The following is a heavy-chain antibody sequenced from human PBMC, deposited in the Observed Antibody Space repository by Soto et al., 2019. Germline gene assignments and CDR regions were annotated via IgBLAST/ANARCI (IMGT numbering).Heavy chain of an antibody. CDR2: ITTSGDVM. D-gene: IGHD2-21*02. J-gene: IGHJ4*02. CDR3: AREEINCGGDCFSH. V-gene: IGHV3-48*03. Sequence: EVQLVQSGGDLAQPGGSLRLSCAASGFTFSNYEVNWVRQGPGKGLEWISYITTSGDVMYYAGSVSGRFTVSRDNAKNSVYPQMNSLRVEDTGVYYCAREEINCGGDCFSHWGQGTLVTVSS. CDR1: GFTFSNYE.